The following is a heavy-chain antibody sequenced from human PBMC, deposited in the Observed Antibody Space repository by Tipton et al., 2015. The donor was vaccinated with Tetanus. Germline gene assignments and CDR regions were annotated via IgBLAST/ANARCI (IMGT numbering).Heavy chain of an antibody. CDR3: VNFATS. V-gene: IGHV3-30*18. J-gene: IGHJ5*02. CDR2: ISYDGNSE. Sequence: SLRLSCAASRFTFSSYGMHWVRQAPGKGLEWVAVISYDGNSEYYADSVKGRFTISRDNSKNSLFLQMNSLRDEDTAVYYCVNFATSWGQGTLVTVSS. CDR1: RFTFSSYG.